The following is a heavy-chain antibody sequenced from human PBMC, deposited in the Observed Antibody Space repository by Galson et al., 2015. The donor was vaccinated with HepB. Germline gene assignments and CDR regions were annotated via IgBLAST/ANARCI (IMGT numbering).Heavy chain of an antibody. J-gene: IGHJ4*02. CDR1: GFTFSSYG. Sequence: SLRLSCAASGFTFSSYGMHWVRQAPGKGLEWVAVIWYDGSNKYYADSVKGRFTISRDNSKNTLYLQMNSLRAEDTAVYYCARDAVRAAAGTSYYFDHWGQGTLVTVSS. D-gene: IGHD6-13*01. CDR3: ARDAVRAAAGTSYYFDH. V-gene: IGHV3-33*08. CDR2: IWYDGSNK.